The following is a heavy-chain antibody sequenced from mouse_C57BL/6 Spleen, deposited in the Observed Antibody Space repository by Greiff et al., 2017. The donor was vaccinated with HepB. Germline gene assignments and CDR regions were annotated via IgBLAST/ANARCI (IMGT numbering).Heavy chain of an antibody. CDR1: GYTFTSYW. CDR3: ARGHYYGSSLYYFDY. CDR2: IDPSDSET. V-gene: IGHV1-52*01. Sequence: QVQLQQPGAELVRPGSSVKLSCKASGYTFTSYWMHWVKQRPIQGLEWIGNIDPSDSETHYNQKFKDKATLTVDKSSSTAYMQRSSLTSEDSAVYYCARGHYYGSSLYYFDYWGQGTTLTVSS. J-gene: IGHJ2*01. D-gene: IGHD1-1*01.